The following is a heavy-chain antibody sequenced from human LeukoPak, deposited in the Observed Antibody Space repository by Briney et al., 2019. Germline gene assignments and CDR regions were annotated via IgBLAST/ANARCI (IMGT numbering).Heavy chain of an antibody. J-gene: IGHJ4*02. V-gene: IGHV3-30*02. Sequence: GGSLRLSCAASGFTFSSYGMHWVRQAPGKGLEWVAFIRYDGSNKYYADSVKGRFTISRDNSKNTLYLQMNRLRAEDTAVYYCVTESGWLFDYWGQGTLVTVSS. CDR3: VTESGWLFDY. CDR1: GFTFSSYG. CDR2: IRYDGSNK. D-gene: IGHD5-12*01.